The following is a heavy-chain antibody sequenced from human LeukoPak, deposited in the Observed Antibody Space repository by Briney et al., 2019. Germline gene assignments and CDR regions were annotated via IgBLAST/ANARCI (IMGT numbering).Heavy chain of an antibody. Sequence: GGSLRLSCAASGFTFTNYWMHWVRQAPGMGLVWVSRLPPDELDIIYADSVKGRFTVSRDNSKNTLYLQMNSLRAEDTALYYCAREGGPPGDGDYVKKADFDYWGQGTLVTVSS. J-gene: IGHJ4*02. V-gene: IGHV3-74*01. CDR3: AREGGPPGDGDYVKKADFDY. CDR2: LPPDELDI. CDR1: GFTFTNYW. D-gene: IGHD4-17*01.